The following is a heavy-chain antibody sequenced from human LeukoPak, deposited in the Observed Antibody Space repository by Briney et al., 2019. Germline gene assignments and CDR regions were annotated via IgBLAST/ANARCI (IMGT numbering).Heavy chain of an antibody. D-gene: IGHD6-13*01. Sequence: GGSLRLSCSASGFAFSDYYMTWIRQAPGKGLEWLACISRSGSTIFYADAVKGRFTVSRDNAKNSLYLQMNTLGADDTAVYYCARDPRHSSTWRSFDSWGQGTLVTVSS. V-gene: IGHV3-11*01. CDR1: GFAFSDYY. CDR3: ARDPRHSSTWRSFDS. J-gene: IGHJ4*02. CDR2: ISRSGSTI.